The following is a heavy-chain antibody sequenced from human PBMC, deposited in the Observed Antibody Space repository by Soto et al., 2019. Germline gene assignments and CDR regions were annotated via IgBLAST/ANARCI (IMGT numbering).Heavy chain of an antibody. D-gene: IGHD5-12*01. Sequence: SETLSLTCAVFGASIGTTNGGSWVRQPPGKGLEWIGEVYHSGTTNCNPSLKSRVTISIDKSKNQFSLTLTSMTAADTALYYCAVPGRGDFDYWSQGTLVTVSS. CDR3: AVPGRGDFDY. J-gene: IGHJ4*02. CDR1: GASIGTTNG. CDR2: VYHSGTT. V-gene: IGHV4-4*02.